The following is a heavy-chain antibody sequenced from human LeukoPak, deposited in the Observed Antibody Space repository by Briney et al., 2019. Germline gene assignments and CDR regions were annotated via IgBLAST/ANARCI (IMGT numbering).Heavy chain of an antibody. CDR2: INNDGSSA. CDR1: GFTFNNYW. D-gene: IGHD6-13*01. V-gene: IGHV3-74*01. CDR3: ARSGSSSFYLTFDY. Sequence: GGSLRLSCAASGFTFNNYWIHWVRQVPGKGLVWVSRINNDGSSASYVDSVKGRFTISRDNAKNSLYLQMNSLRAEDSAVYYCARSGSSSFYLTFDYWGQGTLVTVSS. J-gene: IGHJ4*02.